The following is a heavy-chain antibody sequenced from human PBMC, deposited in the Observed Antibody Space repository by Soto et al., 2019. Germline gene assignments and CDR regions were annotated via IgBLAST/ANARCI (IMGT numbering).Heavy chain of an antibody. CDR3: AKDRGVVTIFGVAPDAFDI. D-gene: IGHD3-3*01. J-gene: IGHJ3*02. CDR2: ISYDGSNK. CDR1: GFTFSSYG. Sequence: GGSLRLSCAASGFTFSSYGMHWVRQAPGKGLEWVAVISYDGSNKYYADSVKGRFTISRDNSKNTLYLQMNSLRAEDTAVYYCAKDRGVVTIFGVAPDAFDIWGQGTMVTVSS. V-gene: IGHV3-30*18.